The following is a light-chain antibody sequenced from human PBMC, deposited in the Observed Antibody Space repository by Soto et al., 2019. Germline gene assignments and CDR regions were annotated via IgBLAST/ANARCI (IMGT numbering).Light chain of an antibody. J-gene: IGKJ1*01. Sequence: EIVLTQSPGTLSLSPGERATLSCRASQSVSNNYLAWYQRKPGQAPRLLIYGASSRATGIPGRFSGSGSGADFTRTITRLAPEDFAVYYCQQYGSSPQTFGQGTKVEIK. V-gene: IGKV3-20*01. CDR1: QSVSNNY. CDR2: GAS. CDR3: QQYGSSPQT.